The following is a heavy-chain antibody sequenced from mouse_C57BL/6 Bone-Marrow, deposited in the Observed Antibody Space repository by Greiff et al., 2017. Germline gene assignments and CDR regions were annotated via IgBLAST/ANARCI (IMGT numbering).Heavy chain of an antibody. D-gene: IGHD5-5*01. CDR2: IRRGGST. V-gene: IGHV2-5*01. Sequence: QVQLKESGPGLVQPSQSLSLTCTVSGFSLTSYGVHWVRQSPGKGLEWLGVIRRGGSTDYNAAFMSRLSTTKDNSKSYVYFKMNSLRTDDTAIDYCAKDVCYLWAYGGQGTGVTVSA. J-gene: IGHJ3*01. CDR3: AKDVCYLWAY. CDR1: GFSLTSYG.